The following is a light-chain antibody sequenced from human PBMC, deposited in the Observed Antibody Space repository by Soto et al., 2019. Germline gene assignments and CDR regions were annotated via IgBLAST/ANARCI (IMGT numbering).Light chain of an antibody. CDR2: WAS. J-gene: IGKJ1*01. V-gene: IGKV4-1*01. CDR1: QSVLYSSNNKNY. Sequence: DIVMTQSPDSLAVSLGERATINCKSSQSVLYSSNNKNYLAWYQQKPGQPPKLLIYWASTRESGVPDGFSGSGSGKDFTLTISSLQAEDVAVYYCQQYYSPWTFGQGTKVEIK. CDR3: QQYYSPWT.